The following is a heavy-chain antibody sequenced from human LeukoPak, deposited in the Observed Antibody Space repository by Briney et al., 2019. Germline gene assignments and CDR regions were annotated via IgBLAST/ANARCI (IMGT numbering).Heavy chain of an antibody. J-gene: IGHJ4*02. V-gene: IGHV3-74*01. Sequence: GGSLRLSCAASGFTFSSYWMHWVRQVPGKGLVWVSRIKTDGSNTVYADNAKGRFTISRDNAKNTLYLQMNSLRVEDTAVYYCTRTYYYDSRDYFDYWGQGALVTVSS. D-gene: IGHD3-22*01. CDR2: IKTDGSNT. CDR1: GFTFSSYW. CDR3: TRTYYYDSRDYFDY.